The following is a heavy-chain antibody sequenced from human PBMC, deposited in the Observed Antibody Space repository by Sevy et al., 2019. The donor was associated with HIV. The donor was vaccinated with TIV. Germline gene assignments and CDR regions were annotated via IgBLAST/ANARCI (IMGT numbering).Heavy chain of an antibody. CDR2: ISSSSSTI. V-gene: IGHV3-48*02. CDR1: GFTFSSYS. D-gene: IGHD3-9*01. Sequence: GGSLRLSCAASGFTFSSYSMNWVRQAPGKGLEWVSYISSSSSTIYYADSVKGRFTISRDNAKNSRYLQMNSLRDEDTAVYYCARDWGYYDILTGYQYYYYGMDVWGQGTTVTVSS. J-gene: IGHJ6*02. CDR3: ARDWGYYDILTGYQYYYYGMDV.